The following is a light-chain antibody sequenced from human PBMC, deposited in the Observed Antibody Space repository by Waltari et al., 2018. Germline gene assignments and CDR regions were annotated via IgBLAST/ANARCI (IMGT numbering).Light chain of an antibody. CDR3: QHYVRLPAT. CDR2: GAS. CDR1: QSVSRA. V-gene: IGKV3-20*01. J-gene: IGKJ1*01. Sequence: EIVWTQSPGTLSLSTGERATLACWASQSVSRALVWDQQKPGQAPRLLIYGASTRAPGIPDRFSGSGSGTDFSLTINRLEPEDFAVYYCQHYVRLPATFGQGTKVEI.